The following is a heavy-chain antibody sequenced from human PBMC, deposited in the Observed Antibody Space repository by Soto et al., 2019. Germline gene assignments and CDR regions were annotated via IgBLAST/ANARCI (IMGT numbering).Heavy chain of an antibody. V-gene: IGHV3-30-3*01. CDR3: ARGPSSLTRFDY. J-gene: IGHJ4*02. Sequence: PGGSLRLSCAASGFTFSSYAMKWVRQAPGKGLEWVAVISFDRSNKYYADSVKGRFTISRDNSKNTLYLQMNSLRAEDTAVYFCARGPSSLTRFDYWGQGTLVTVSS. D-gene: IGHD2-2*01. CDR2: ISFDRSNK. CDR1: GFTFSSYA.